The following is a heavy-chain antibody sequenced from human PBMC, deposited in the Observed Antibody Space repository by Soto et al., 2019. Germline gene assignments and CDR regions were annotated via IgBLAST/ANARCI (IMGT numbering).Heavy chain of an antibody. CDR3: ARGGTQRYFDWLESYYYYGMDV. CDR1: GYTFTSYD. V-gene: IGHV1-8*01. CDR2: MNPNSGNT. J-gene: IGHJ6*02. Sequence: ASVKVSCKASGYTFTSYDINWVRQATGQGLEWMGWMNPNSGNTGYAQKFQGRVTMTRNTSISTAYMELSSLRSEDTAVYYCARGGTQRYFDWLESYYYYGMDVWGQGTTVTASS. D-gene: IGHD3-9*01.